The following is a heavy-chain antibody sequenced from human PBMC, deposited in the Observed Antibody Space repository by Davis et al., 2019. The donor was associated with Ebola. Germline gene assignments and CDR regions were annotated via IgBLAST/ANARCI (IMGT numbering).Heavy chain of an antibody. CDR1: GFTFSSYS. J-gene: IGHJ6*02. CDR2: ISSSSNTI. D-gene: IGHD2-2*01. V-gene: IGHV3-48*04. Sequence: GESLKISCAASGFTFSSYSMNWVRQAPGKGLEWVSYISSSSNTIYYADSVKGRFTISRDNAKNSLYLQMNSLRAEDTAVYYCARETVVPAAIFRLNYYYGMDVWGQGTTVTVSS. CDR3: ARETVVPAAIFRLNYYYGMDV.